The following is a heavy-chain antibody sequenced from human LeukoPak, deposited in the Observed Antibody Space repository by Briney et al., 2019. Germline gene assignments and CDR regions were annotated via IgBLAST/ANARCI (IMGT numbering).Heavy chain of an antibody. CDR1: GGSISSYY. D-gene: IGHD3-10*01. Sequence: SETLSLTCTVSGGSISSYYWSWIRQPPGKGLEWIGEINHSGSTNYNPSLKSRVTISVDTSKNQFSLKLSSVTAADTAVYYCARHLWFGGYFDYWGQGTLVTVSS. CDR2: INHSGST. J-gene: IGHJ4*02. CDR3: ARHLWFGGYFDY. V-gene: IGHV4-34*01.